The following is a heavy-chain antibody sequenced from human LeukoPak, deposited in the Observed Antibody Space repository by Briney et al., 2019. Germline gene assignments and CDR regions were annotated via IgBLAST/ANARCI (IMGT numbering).Heavy chain of an antibody. CDR3: VKDMKIKAAGYYFDY. D-gene: IGHD6-13*01. CDR2: TANDGRDK. V-gene: IGHV3-30*18. Sequence: PGRSLRLSCAASGFTFSDYGMHWVRQAPGKGLEWVAVTANDGRDKKYADSVRGRFTISRDNSKNTVYLQMNSLRAEDTAVFYCVKDMKIKAAGYYFDYWGQGTLVTVS. J-gene: IGHJ4*02. CDR1: GFTFSDYG.